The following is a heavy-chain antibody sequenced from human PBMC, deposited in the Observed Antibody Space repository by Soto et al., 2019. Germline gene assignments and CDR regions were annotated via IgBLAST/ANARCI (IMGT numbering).Heavy chain of an antibody. CDR2: IYYSGST. Sequence: QVQLQESGPGLVKPSQTLSLTCTVSGGSISSGDYYWSWIRQPPGKGLEWIGYIYYSGSTYYNPSLKSRVTISVDTSKNQFSLKLSAVTAADTAVYYCARLYYYDSSGYYVGGNYFDYWGQGTLVTVSS. D-gene: IGHD3-22*01. J-gene: IGHJ4*02. V-gene: IGHV4-30-4*01. CDR3: ARLYYYDSSGYYVGGNYFDY. CDR1: GGSISSGDYY.